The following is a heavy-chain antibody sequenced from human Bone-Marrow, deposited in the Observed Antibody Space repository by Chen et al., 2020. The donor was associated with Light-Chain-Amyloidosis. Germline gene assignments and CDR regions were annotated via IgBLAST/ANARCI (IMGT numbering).Heavy chain of an antibody. CDR3: ARRRDGYNFDY. CDR1: GYTFPNYW. Sequence: EVQLEQSGPEVKKPGESLKISCKGSGYTFPNYWIGWVRQMPGKGLEWRGVIYPDDSDARYSPSFEGQDTISADKSITTAYLQWRSLKASDTAMYYCARRRDGYNFDYWGQGTLVTVSS. V-gene: IGHV5-51*01. CDR2: IYPDDSDA. J-gene: IGHJ4*02. D-gene: IGHD5-12*01.